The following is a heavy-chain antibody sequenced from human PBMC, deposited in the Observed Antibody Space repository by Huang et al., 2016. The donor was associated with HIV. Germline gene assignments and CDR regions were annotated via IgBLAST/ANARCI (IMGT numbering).Heavy chain of an antibody. CDR2: IYYSGST. V-gene: IGHV4-39*02. CDR1: GGSIRSDNYY. Sequence: QLQLQESGPGLVKPSETLSLTCTVSGGSIRSDNYYWGWIRQPPGKGLEWIGSIYYSGSTYYNTSLKRRVTIPVDTSKNHFSLRMRSVTAADTAVYYCARLPGSITMIRGVITDPYWGQGTLVTVSS. CDR3: ARLPGSITMIRGVITDPY. D-gene: IGHD3-10*01. J-gene: IGHJ4*02.